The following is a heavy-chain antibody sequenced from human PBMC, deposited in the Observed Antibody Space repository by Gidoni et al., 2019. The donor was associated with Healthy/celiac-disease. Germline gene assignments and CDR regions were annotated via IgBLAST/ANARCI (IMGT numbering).Heavy chain of an antibody. V-gene: IGHV4-34*01. CDR1: GGSFSGYY. J-gene: IGHJ3*02. CDR2: INHSGST. D-gene: IGHD3-22*01. CDR3: ARVPITMIVVGYYSEGAVRSRHDAFDI. Sequence: QVQLQQWGAGLLKPSETLSLTCAVYGGSFSGYYWSWIRQPPGKGLEWIGEINHSGSTNYNPSLKSRVTISVDTSKNQFSLKLSSVTAADTAVYYCARVPITMIVVGYYSEGAVRSRHDAFDIWGQGTMVTVSS.